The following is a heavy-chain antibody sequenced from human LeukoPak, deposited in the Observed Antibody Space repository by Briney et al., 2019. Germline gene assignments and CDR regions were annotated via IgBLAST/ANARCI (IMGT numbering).Heavy chain of an antibody. CDR2: ISGSGGST. J-gene: IGHJ4*02. Sequence: GGSLRLSCAASGFTFSSYAMSWVRQAPGKGLEWVAAISGSGGSTYYADSVKGRFTISRDNSKNTLYLQMNSLRAEDTAVYYCAREYYGSGSYHDYWGQGTLVTVSS. CDR1: GFTFSSYA. D-gene: IGHD3-10*01. CDR3: AREYYGSGSYHDY. V-gene: IGHV3-23*01.